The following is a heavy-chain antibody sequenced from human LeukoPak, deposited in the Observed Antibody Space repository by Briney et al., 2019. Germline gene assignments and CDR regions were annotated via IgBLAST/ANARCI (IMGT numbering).Heavy chain of an antibody. J-gene: IGHJ3*02. CDR2: IKQDGSET. D-gene: IGHD3-10*01. V-gene: IGHV3-7*03. CDR1: GFIFGDYN. CDR3: ARLAKYYYGSGSSDAFDI. Sequence: GGSLRLSCAASGFIFGDYNMNWVRQAPGKGLEWVANIKQDGSETYYVDSVKGRFTISRDNAKNSLYLQMNSLRAEDTAVYYCARLAKYYYGSGSSDAFDIWGQGTVVTVSS.